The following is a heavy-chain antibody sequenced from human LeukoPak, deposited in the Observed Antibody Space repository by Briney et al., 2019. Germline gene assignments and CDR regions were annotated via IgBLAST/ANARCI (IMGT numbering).Heavy chain of an antibody. J-gene: IGHJ4*02. CDR2: IRSKANSYAT. CDR3: AKERTSEGYFDY. V-gene: IGHV3-73*01. D-gene: IGHD2-2*01. Sequence: PGGSLRLSCAASGFTFSGSAMHWVRQASGKGLEWVGRIRSKANSYATAYAASVKGRFTISRDDSKNTAYLQMNSLKTEDTAVYYCAKERTSEGYFDYWGQGTLVTVSS. CDR1: GFTFSGSA.